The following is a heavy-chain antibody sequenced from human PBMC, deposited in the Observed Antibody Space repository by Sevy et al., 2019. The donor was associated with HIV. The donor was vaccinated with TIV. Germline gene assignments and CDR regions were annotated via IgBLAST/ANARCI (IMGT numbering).Heavy chain of an antibody. D-gene: IGHD3-16*01. Sequence: GGSLRLSCAASGFTFSSYWMHWVRQAPGKGLVWVSRINSDGSNSVKGRFTIYRDNAKNTLYLQMNSLRAEDTAVYYCARDLIGGSSGMDVWGQGTTVTVSS. V-gene: IGHV3-74*01. CDR2: INSDGS. CDR1: GFTFSSYW. J-gene: IGHJ6*02. CDR3: ARDLIGGSSGMDV.